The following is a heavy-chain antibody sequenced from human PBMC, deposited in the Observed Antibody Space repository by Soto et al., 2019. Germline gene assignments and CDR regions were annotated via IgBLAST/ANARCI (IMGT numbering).Heavy chain of an antibody. J-gene: IGHJ4*01. CDR2: IYYSGST. CDR1: GGSISSSSYY. CDR3: ARRISWQLGGNDY. V-gene: IGHV4-39*01. Sequence: SETLSLTCTVSGGSISSSSYYWGWIRQPPGKGLEWIGSIYYSGSTYYNPSLKSRVTISVDTSKNQFSLKLSSVTAADTAVYYCARRISWQLGGNDYWGHGTLVTVSS. D-gene: IGHD6-13*01.